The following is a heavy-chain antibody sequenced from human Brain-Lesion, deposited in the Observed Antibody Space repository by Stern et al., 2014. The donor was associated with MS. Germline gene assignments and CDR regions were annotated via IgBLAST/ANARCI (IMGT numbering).Heavy chain of an antibody. CDR2: ISSSSTYI. V-gene: IGHV3-21*01. Sequence: VQLVQSGGGLVKPGGSLRLSCAASGLNLSSYAMTWVRQAPGKGLEWVSSISSSSTYIYYADSVKGRFTISRDNAKNSLYLQMNSLRAEDTAVYYCASSIVVVPAAENKGFDPWGQGTLVTVSS. CDR1: GLNLSSYA. D-gene: IGHD2-2*01. CDR3: ASSIVVVPAAENKGFDP. J-gene: IGHJ5*02.